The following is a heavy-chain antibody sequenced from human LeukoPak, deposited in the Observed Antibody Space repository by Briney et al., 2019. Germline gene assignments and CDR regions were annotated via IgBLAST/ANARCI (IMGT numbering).Heavy chain of an antibody. CDR3: AKAQVRAYFDY. Sequence: GGSLRLSFAASGFPFSSYAMSWVRQAPGKGLEWVSAISCSGGSTYYADSVKGRFTISRDNSKNTLYLQMNSLRAEDTAVYYCAKAQVRAYFDYWGQGTLVTVSS. V-gene: IGHV3-23*01. CDR1: GFPFSSYA. CDR2: ISCSGGST. J-gene: IGHJ4*02.